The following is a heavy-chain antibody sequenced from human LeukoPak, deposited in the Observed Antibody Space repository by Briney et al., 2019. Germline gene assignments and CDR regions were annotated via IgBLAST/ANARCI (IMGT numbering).Heavy chain of an antibody. D-gene: IGHD3-10*01. V-gene: IGHV4-61*01. CDR3: ARGVGGWFGESNWFDP. Sequence: PSETLSLTCAVSGYSISSGYYWGWIRQPPGKGLEWIGYIYYSGSTNYNPSLKSRVTISVDTSKNQFSLKLSSVTAADTAVYYCARGVGGWFGESNWFDPWGQGTLVTVSS. CDR1: GYSISSGYY. J-gene: IGHJ5*02. CDR2: IYYSGST.